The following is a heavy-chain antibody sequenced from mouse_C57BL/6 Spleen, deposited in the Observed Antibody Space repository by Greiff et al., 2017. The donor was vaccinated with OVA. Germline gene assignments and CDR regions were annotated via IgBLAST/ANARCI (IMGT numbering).Heavy chain of an antibody. V-gene: IGHV1-61*01. CDR1: GYTFTSYW. J-gene: IGHJ4*01. D-gene: IGHD1-1*02. Sequence: QVKLQQPGAELVRPGSSVKLSCKASGYTFTSYWMDWVKQRPGQGLEWIGNFYPYDSETHYNQKLKDMATLTVDTSYHTAYMQLSSLTSVDSAVYYCARYGFYAMDYWGQGTSVTVSS. CDR2: FYPYDSET. CDR3: ARYGFYAMDY.